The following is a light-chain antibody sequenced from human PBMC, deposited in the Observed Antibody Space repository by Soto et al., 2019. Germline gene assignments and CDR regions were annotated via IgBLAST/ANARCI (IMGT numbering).Light chain of an antibody. CDR2: SNS. CDR1: RSNIGSNT. CDR3: AAWDDSLYGVV. V-gene: IGLV1-44*01. J-gene: IGLJ2*01. Sequence: QSVLTQPPSASKTPGQRVTISCSGSRSNIGSNTVNWYQQLPGSAPKLLIYSNSQRPSGVPDRFSGSKSGTSASLAISGLQSEDEADYYCAAWDDSLYGVVIGGGTKLTVL.